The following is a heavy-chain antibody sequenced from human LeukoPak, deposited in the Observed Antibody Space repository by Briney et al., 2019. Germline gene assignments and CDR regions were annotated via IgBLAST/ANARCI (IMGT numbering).Heavy chain of an antibody. CDR1: GFTVSSNS. D-gene: IGHD3-22*01. V-gene: IGHV3-53*05. Sequence: PGGSLRLSCTVSGFTVSSNSMSWVRQAPGKGLEWVSFIYSGGNTHYSDSVKGRFTISRDNAKNSLYLQMNSLRAEDMALYYCAKDTDRNYYDSSGYIDYWGQGTLVTVSS. J-gene: IGHJ4*02. CDR3: AKDTDRNYYDSSGYIDY. CDR2: IYSGGNT.